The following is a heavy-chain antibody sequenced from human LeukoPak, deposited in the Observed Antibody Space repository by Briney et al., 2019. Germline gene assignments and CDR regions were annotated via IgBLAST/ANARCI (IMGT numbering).Heavy chain of an antibody. D-gene: IGHD2-21*02. J-gene: IGHJ3*02. CDR1: GFTFSSYS. V-gene: IGHV3-48*04. CDR2: ISSSSSTI. Sequence: GGSLRLSCAASGFTFSSYSMNWVRQAPGKGLEWVSYISSSSSTIYYADSVKGRFTISRDNAKNSLYLQMNSLRAEDTAVYYCARRGGAYCGGDCYDAFDIWGQGAMVTVSS. CDR3: ARRGGAYCGGDCYDAFDI.